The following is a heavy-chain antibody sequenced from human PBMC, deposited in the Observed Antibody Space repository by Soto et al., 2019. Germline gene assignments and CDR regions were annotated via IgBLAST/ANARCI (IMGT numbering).Heavy chain of an antibody. CDR3: ARAQIAAAGNDY. Sequence: QVQLVESGGGVVQPGRSLRLSCAASGFTFSSYGMHWVRQAPGKGLEWVAVISYDESNKYYADSVKGRFTISRDNSKNTLYLQMNSLRAEDTAVYYCARAQIAAAGNDYWGQGTLVTVSS. CDR1: GFTFSSYG. D-gene: IGHD6-13*01. V-gene: IGHV3-30*03. CDR2: ISYDESNK. J-gene: IGHJ4*02.